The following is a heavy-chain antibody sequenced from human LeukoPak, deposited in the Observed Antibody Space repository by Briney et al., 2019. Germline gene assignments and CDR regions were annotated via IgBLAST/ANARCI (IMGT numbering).Heavy chain of an antibody. CDR2: INYTGRT. Sequence: PSATLSLTCAVYGGSFTDYHWSWIRQSPGGRLEWIGEINYTGRTHYKPSLKSRATISIDMSKNQVSLKMTSMAAADTAIYYCARERRVEVAARTTVAFDVWGQGTMVTVSS. V-gene: IGHV4-34*01. CDR3: ARERRVEVAARTTVAFDV. J-gene: IGHJ3*01. D-gene: IGHD6-19*01. CDR1: GGSFTDYH.